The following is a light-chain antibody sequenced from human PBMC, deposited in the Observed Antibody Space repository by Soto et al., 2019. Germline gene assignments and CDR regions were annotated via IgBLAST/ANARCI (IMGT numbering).Light chain of an antibody. J-gene: IGLJ2*01. V-gene: IGLV2-23*01. Sequence: QAVVTQPGSLSGSPGQSITISCSGTSNDIGTYNLVSWYQQHPGKAPKLIIFEGSRLPSGVSSRFSGSKSGNTASLTISGLRPEDEADYYCSSYAGSNILVVFGGGTKLTVL. CDR3: SSYAGSNILVV. CDR1: SNDIGTYNL. CDR2: EGS.